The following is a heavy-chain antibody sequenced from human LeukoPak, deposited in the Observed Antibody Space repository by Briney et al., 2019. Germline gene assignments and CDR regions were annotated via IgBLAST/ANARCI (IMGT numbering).Heavy chain of an antibody. V-gene: IGHV3-21*01. CDR2: ISSSSSNYI. CDR3: ARWDPPSIAALDY. Sequence: PGGSLRLSCAASGFTFITYSMNWVRQAPGKGLEWVSSISSSSSNYIYYGDSVRGRFTVSRDNAKNSLYLQMNNLRTEDTAVYYCARWDPPSIAALDYWGQGTLVTVSS. J-gene: IGHJ4*02. CDR1: GFTFITYS. D-gene: IGHD6-6*01.